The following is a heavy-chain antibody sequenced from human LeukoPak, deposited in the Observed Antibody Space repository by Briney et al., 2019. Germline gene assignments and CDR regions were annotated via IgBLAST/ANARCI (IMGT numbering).Heavy chain of an antibody. Sequence: GGSLRLSCTASGFTFGDYAMSWFRQAPGKGLEWVGFIRSKAYGGTTEYAASVKGTFTISRDDSKSIAYLQMNSLKTEDTAVYYCTRDPFSGYEPTYFDYWGQGTLVTVSS. J-gene: IGHJ4*02. V-gene: IGHV3-49*03. CDR3: TRDPFSGYEPTYFDY. CDR1: GFTFGDYA. CDR2: IRSKAYGGTT. D-gene: IGHD5-12*01.